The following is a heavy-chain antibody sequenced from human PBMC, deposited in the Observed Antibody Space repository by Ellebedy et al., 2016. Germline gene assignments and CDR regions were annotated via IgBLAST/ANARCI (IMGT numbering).Heavy chain of an antibody. CDR3: ARDHIAVAGTDY. Sequence: GGSLRLSXAASGFTFSSYAMSWVRQAPGKGLEWVSAISGSGGSTYYADSVKGRFTISRDNSKNTLYLQMNSLRAEDTAVYYCARDHIAVAGTDYWGQGTLVTVSS. D-gene: IGHD6-19*01. CDR2: ISGSGGST. V-gene: IGHV3-23*01. CDR1: GFTFSSYA. J-gene: IGHJ4*02.